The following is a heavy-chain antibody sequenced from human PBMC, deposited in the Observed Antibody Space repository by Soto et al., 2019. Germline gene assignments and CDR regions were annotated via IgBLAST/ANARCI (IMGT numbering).Heavy chain of an antibody. Sequence: TLSLTCTVSGGSISSCGYYWSWIRQHPVKGLEWIGYIYYSGSTYYNPSLKSRVTISVDTSKNQFSLKLSSVTAADTAVYYCAREATVTPGDWFDPWGQGTLVTVSS. D-gene: IGHD4-17*01. CDR3: AREATVTPGDWFDP. V-gene: IGHV4-31*03. CDR2: IYYSGST. J-gene: IGHJ5*02. CDR1: GGSISSCGYY.